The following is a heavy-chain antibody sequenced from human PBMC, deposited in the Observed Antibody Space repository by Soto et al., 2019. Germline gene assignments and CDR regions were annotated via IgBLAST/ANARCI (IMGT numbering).Heavy chain of an antibody. D-gene: IGHD3-10*01. Sequence: ASVKVSCKASGYTFTSYGFSWVRQAPGQGLEWMGWISASNGNTNYAQKLQGRVAMTTDTSTSTAYMELRSLRSDDTAVYYCAREKVRGVSLFDYWGQGTLVTVSS. J-gene: IGHJ4*02. CDR2: ISASNGNT. CDR1: GYTFTSYG. V-gene: IGHV1-18*01. CDR3: AREKVRGVSLFDY.